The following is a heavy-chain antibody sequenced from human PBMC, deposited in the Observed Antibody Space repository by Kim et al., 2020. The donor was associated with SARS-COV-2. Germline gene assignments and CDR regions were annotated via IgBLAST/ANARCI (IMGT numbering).Heavy chain of an antibody. V-gene: IGHV3-73*01. J-gene: IGHJ4*02. CDR2: IKTKTNNYAT. CDR1: GFAFSGSA. D-gene: IGHD3-22*01. Sequence: GGSLRLSCAASGFAFSGSAMHWVRQASGKGLEWVGRIKTKTNNYATAYAASVKGRFTISRDDSKNTAFLQMNSLKTEDTAVYYCTSLEYEESAYYYAGYWGQGTLVTVSS. CDR3: TSLEYEESAYYYAGY.